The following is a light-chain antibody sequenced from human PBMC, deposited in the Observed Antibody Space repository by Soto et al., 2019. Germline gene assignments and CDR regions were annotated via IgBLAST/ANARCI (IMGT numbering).Light chain of an antibody. CDR2: DNN. Sequence: QSVLTQPPSVSAAPGQKVTISCSGSRSNIGNNYVSWYQQLPGTAPKLLIYDNNKRPSGIPDRFSGSESGTSATLGITGLQTGDEADYYCGTWDSSLSTGVFGGGTKLTVL. V-gene: IGLV1-51*01. CDR3: GTWDSSLSTGV. CDR1: RSNIGNNY. J-gene: IGLJ2*01.